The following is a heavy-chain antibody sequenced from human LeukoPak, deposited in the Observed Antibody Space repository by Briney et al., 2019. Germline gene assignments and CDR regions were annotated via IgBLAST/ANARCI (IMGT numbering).Heavy chain of an antibody. CDR3: ARAIHSSGFFFDY. V-gene: IGHV6-1*01. CDR2: TYYRSKWFN. D-gene: IGHD6-19*01. J-gene: IGHJ4*02. Sequence: SQTLSLTCAISGDSVSSNSAPWNWIRQSPSRGLEWLGRTYYRSKWFNDYAVSVKSRITINPDTSKNQFSLQLNSVTPEDTAVYYCARAIHSSGFFFDYWGQGTLVTVSS. CDR1: GDSVSSNSAP.